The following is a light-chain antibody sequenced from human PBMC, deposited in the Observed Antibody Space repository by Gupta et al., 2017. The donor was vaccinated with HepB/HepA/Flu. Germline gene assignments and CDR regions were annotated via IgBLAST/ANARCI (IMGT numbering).Light chain of an antibody. CDR2: DAS. V-gene: IGKV3-11*01. CDR1: QCVSSY. CDR3: QQRSNWPLT. J-gene: IGKJ4*01. Sequence: EIVLTPSPATLSLSTGERVTLSCRASQCVSSYLAWYQQKPGQAPRLLIYDASNRATGIPARFSGSGSGTDFTLTISSLEPEDFAVYSCQQRSNWPLTFGGGTKVEIK.